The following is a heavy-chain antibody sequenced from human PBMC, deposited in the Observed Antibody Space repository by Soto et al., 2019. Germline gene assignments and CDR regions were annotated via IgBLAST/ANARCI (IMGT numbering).Heavy chain of an antibody. CDR3: ARLSAAAKNIPPPDY. J-gene: IGHJ4*02. Sequence: SVKVSCKASGGTCSIYAISWVRQAPGQGLEWMGGIIPIFGTANYAQKFQGRVTITADESTSTAYMELSSLRSEDTAVYYCARLSAAAKNIPPPDYWGQGTLVTVS. D-gene: IGHD2-2*01. CDR1: GGTCSIYA. V-gene: IGHV1-69*13. CDR2: IIPIFGTA.